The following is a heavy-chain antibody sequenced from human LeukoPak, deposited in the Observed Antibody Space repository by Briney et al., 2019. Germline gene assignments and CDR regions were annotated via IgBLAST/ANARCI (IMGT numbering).Heavy chain of an antibody. CDR2: IYSGGST. J-gene: IGHJ6*03. CDR3: ARDQQQLVRAYYYYYMDV. V-gene: IGHV3-53*01. Sequence: GGSLSLSCAASGFTVSSNYMSWVRQAPGKGLEWVSVIYSGGSTYYADSVKGRFAISRDNSKNTLYLQMNSLRAEDTAVYYCARDQQQLVRAYYYYYMDVWGKGTTVTVSS. D-gene: IGHD6-13*01. CDR1: GFTVSSNY.